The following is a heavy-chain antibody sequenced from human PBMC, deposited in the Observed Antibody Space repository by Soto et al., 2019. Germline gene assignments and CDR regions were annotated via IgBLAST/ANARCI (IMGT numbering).Heavy chain of an antibody. D-gene: IGHD6-19*01. Sequence: PSETLSLTCAVSGGSISSYYWSWIRQPPGKGLERIGYIYYSGSTNYNPSLKSRVTISVDTSKNQFSLKLTSVTAADTVVYYCARSRYTSGWWTPPFDYWGQGTLVTVSS. CDR3: ARSRYTSGWWTPPFDY. V-gene: IGHV4-59*01. J-gene: IGHJ4*02. CDR2: IYYSGST. CDR1: GGSISSYY.